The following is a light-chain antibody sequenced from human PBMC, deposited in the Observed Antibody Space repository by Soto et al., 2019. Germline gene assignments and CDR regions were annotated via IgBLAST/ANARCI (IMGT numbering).Light chain of an antibody. Sequence: EIVLTQSPGTLSLSPGERATLSCRASQSVSSPYLAWYQQKPGQAPRLLIYGASSRATGIPDRFSGSGSGTDFTLTISRLEPEDFAVYYCQRYDISPFPFGQGTKLAIK. J-gene: IGKJ2*01. CDR1: QSVSSPY. CDR2: GAS. CDR3: QRYDISPFP. V-gene: IGKV3-20*01.